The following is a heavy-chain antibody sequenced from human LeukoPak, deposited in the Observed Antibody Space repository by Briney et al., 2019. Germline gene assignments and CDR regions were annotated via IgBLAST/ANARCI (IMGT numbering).Heavy chain of an antibody. CDR3: ARGGSNWFDP. V-gene: IGHV4-34*01. Sequence: SETLSLTCAVYGGSFSGYYWSWIRQPPGKGLEWIGEINHSGSTNYNPSLKSRVTISVDTSKNQFSLKLSSVTAADKAVYYCARGGSNWFDPWGQGTLVTVSS. J-gene: IGHJ5*02. CDR1: GGSFSGYY. D-gene: IGHD6-19*01. CDR2: INHSGST.